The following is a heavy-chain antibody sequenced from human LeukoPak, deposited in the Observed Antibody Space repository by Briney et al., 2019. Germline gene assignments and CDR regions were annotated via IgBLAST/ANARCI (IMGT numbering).Heavy chain of an antibody. V-gene: IGHV4-59*08. CDR1: GGSISGYY. D-gene: IGHD3-3*01. CDR2: MYYSGGDT. CDR3: ARLHYDFWSGYYLNY. Sequence: LETLSLTCTVFGGSISGYYWSWLRQPPGKGLEWIAYMYYSGGDTDYNPSLKSRVTISVDTSKNQFSLKLSSVTAADTAVYYCARLHYDFWSGYYLNYWGQGTLVTVSS. J-gene: IGHJ4*02.